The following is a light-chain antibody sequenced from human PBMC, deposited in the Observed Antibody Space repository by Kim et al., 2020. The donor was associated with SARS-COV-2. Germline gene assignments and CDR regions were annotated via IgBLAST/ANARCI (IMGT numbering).Light chain of an antibody. V-gene: IGKV3-20*01. Sequence: PGERATLSCRASQSVSSGYLVWYQQKPGQAPRLLIYGASSRATGIPDRFSGSGSGTDFTLTISRLEPEDFAVYYCQQYGSSRLTFGGGTKVDIK. CDR2: GAS. CDR1: QSVSSGY. J-gene: IGKJ4*01. CDR3: QQYGSSRLT.